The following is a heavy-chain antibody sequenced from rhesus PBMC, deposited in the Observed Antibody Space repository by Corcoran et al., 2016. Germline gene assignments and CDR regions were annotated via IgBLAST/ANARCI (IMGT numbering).Heavy chain of an antibody. V-gene: IGHV4S10*01. J-gene: IGHJ4*01. D-gene: IGHD6-25*01. CDR3: ARSIAAAVFDY. CDR1: GGSISDSYR. Sequence: QVQLQESGPGVVKPSETLSLTCAFSGGSISDSYRWSWIRQPPGKGLDWIGYIYGSSTSTNYKPSLKSLGTLSKDTSKNQFSLKLSSVTAADTAVYYCARSIAAAVFDYWGQGVLVTVSS. CDR2: IYGSSTST.